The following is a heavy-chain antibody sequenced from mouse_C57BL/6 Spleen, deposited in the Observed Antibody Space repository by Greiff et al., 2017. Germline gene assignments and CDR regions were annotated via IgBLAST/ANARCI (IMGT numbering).Heavy chain of an antibody. V-gene: IGHV1-15*01. CDR2: IDPETGGT. Sequence: SGAELVRPGASVTLSCKASGYTFTDYEMHWVKQTPVHGLEWIGAIDPETGGTAYNQKFKGKAILTADKSSSTAYMELRSLTSEDSAVYYCTRLPYGNYDYWGQGTTLTVSS. J-gene: IGHJ2*01. CDR1: GYTFTDYE. D-gene: IGHD2-10*02. CDR3: TRLPYGNYDY.